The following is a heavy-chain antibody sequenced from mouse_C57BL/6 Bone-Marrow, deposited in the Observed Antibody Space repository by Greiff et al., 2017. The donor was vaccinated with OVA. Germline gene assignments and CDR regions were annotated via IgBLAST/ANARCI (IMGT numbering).Heavy chain of an antibody. V-gene: IGHV10-3*01. CDR3: VRSGYDYDEAWFAY. CDR1: GFTFNTYA. Sequence: GGGLVQPKGSLKLSCAASGFTFNTYAMHWVRQAPGKGLEWVARIRRKSSNYATYYADSVKDRFTISRDDSQSMLYLQMNNLKTEDTAMYYCVRSGYDYDEAWFAYWGQGTLVTVSA. CDR2: IRRKSSNYAT. D-gene: IGHD2-4*01. J-gene: IGHJ3*01.